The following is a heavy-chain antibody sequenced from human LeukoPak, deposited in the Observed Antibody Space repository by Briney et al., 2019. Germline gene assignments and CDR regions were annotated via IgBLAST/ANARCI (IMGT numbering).Heavy chain of an antibody. J-gene: IGHJ6*02. Sequence: GRSLRLSCAASGFTFSSYGMHWVRQAPGKGLEWVAVIWYDGSNKYYADSVKGRFTISRDNSKSTLYLQMNSLRAEDTAVYYCARDSASVAYGMDVWGQGTTVTVSS. CDR3: ARDSASVAYGMDV. V-gene: IGHV3-33*01. CDR1: GFTFSSYG. CDR2: IWYDGSNK. D-gene: IGHD6-19*01.